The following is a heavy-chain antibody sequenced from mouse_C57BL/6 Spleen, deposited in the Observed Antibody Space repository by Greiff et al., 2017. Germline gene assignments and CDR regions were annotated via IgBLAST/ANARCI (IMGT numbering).Heavy chain of an antibody. V-gene: IGHV2-5*01. D-gene: IGHD6-1*01. J-gene: IGHJ2*01. CDR2: IWRGGST. CDR1: GFSLTSYG. CDR3: AKNGQDYFDY. Sequence: AQLQQSGLGLVQPSQSLPITCTVPGFSLTSYGVHWVSQSPGKGLEWLGVIWRGGSTDYNAAFMFRLSITKNNSKSQVFFKINSLQADDTAIYYCAKNGQDYFDYWGQGTTLTVSS.